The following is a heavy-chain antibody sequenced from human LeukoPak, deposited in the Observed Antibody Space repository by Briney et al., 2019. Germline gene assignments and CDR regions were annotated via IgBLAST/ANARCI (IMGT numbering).Heavy chain of an antibody. J-gene: IGHJ4*02. CDR1: GGSISGSSYF. CDR3: ARGRGRVVTPKAPLDY. V-gene: IGHV4-39*01. Sequence: SETLSLTCTVSGGSISGSSYFWGWTRQPPGKGLEWIGSIYYSGNTYYNPSLKSRVTISVDTSKNQFSLKLSSVTAADTAVYYCARGRGRVVTPKAPLDYWGQGTLVTVSS. D-gene: IGHD4-23*01. CDR2: IYYSGNT.